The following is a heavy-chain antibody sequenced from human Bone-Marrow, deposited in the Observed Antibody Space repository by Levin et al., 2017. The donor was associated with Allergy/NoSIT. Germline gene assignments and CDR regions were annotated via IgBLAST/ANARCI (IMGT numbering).Heavy chain of an antibody. Sequence: SQTLSLTCTVSGGSISSDGYSWSWIRQAPGKGLEWIGNIYRSGTTYYNPSLKSRVTMSIDRSKNQFSLKLSSVTAADTAVYYCGSNFENSGYFYWGQGTLVTVSS. CDR3: GSNFENSGYFY. D-gene: IGHD3-22*01. V-gene: IGHV4-30-2*01. J-gene: IGHJ4*02. CDR2: IYRSGTT. CDR1: GGSISSDGYS.